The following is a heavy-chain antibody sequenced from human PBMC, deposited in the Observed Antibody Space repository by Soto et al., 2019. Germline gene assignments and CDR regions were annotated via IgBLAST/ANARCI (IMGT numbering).Heavy chain of an antibody. CDR3: TTDVYYDYVWGSYRLQQFDY. CDR1: GFTFINAW. J-gene: IGHJ4*02. V-gene: IGHV3-15*01. CDR2: IKSKTDGGTT. D-gene: IGHD3-16*02. Sequence: LRLSCAASGFTFINAWMTWVRQAPGKGLEWVGRIKSKTDGGTTDYAAPVKGRFTISRDDSKNTLYLQMNSLKTEDTAVYYCTTDVYYDYVWGSYRLQQFDYWGQGTLVTVSS.